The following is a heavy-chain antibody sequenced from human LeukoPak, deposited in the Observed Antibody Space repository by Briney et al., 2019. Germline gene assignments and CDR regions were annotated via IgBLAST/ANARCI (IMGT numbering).Heavy chain of an antibody. CDR2: ISYDGSNK. Sequence: PGGSLRLSCAASGFTFSSYAMHWVRQAPGKGLEWVAVISYDGSNKYYADSVKGRFTISRDNSKNTLYLQMNSLRAEDTAVYYCARDQEAAGTLDYWGQGTLVTVSS. D-gene: IGHD6-13*01. V-gene: IGHV3-30*04. CDR3: ARDQEAAGTLDY. CDR1: GFTFSSYA. J-gene: IGHJ4*02.